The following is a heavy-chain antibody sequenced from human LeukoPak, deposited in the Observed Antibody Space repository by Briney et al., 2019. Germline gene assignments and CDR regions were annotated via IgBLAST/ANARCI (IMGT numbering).Heavy chain of an antibody. CDR3: AREWYSGSYYYGMDV. Sequence: PGGSLRLSCAASGLTFSSYEMNWVRQAPGKGLEWVSYISSSGSTIYYADSVKGRFTISRDNAKNSLYLQMNSLRAEDTAVYYCAREWYSGSYYYGMDVWGQGTTVTVSS. D-gene: IGHD1-26*01. J-gene: IGHJ6*02. CDR2: ISSSGSTI. CDR1: GLTFSSYE. V-gene: IGHV3-48*03.